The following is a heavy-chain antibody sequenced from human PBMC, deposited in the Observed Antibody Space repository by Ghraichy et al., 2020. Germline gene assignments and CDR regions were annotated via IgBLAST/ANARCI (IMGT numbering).Heavy chain of an antibody. Sequence: ESLNITCAASGFTFSSYSMIWVRQAPGKGLEWVSYISSTSTTIYYADSVKGRFTISRDNAKNSLYLQMNSLRDGDTAVYYCARDAVAIDYWGQGTLVTVSS. V-gene: IGHV3-48*02. J-gene: IGHJ4*02. D-gene: IGHD6-19*01. CDR3: ARDAVAIDY. CDR1: GFTFSSYS. CDR2: ISSTSTTI.